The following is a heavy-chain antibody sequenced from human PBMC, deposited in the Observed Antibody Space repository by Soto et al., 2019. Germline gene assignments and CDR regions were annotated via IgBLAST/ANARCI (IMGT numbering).Heavy chain of an antibody. CDR1: GGSISSSSYY. Sequence: QLQLQESGPGLVKPSETLSLTCTVSGGSISSSSYYWGWIRQPPGKGLEWIGSIYYSGSTYYNPSLKSRFPISVDTSKNPFSLKLRSVTAADTAVYYCARHTPAISISDHWGQGTLVTVSS. J-gene: IGHJ4*02. CDR2: IYYSGST. D-gene: IGHD2-15*01. V-gene: IGHV4-39*01. CDR3: ARHTPAISISDH.